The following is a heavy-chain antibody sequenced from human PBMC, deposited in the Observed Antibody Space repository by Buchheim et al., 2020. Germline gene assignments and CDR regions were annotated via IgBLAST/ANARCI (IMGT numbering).Heavy chain of an antibody. V-gene: IGHV4-39*07. Sequence: HLQGSGPGLVRPSETLSLTCTVSGASINSGGYYWDWVRQPPGKGLEWVGRNYSGGSTYFNPSLKSRGTISFAASQNQISLMLTSVPAADTGTYYCARGSYQTGWRGFSYYSMDVWGQGT. D-gene: IGHD6-19*01. CDR3: ARGSYQTGWRGFSYYSMDV. CDR2: NYSGGST. J-gene: IGHJ6*02. CDR1: GASINSGGYY.